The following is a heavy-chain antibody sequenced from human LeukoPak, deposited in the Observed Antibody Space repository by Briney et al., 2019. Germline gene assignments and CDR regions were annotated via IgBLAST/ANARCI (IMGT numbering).Heavy chain of an antibody. CDR1: GYSISSGYY. CDR3: ARGIEQWLRLNAFDI. CDR2: IYHSGST. D-gene: IGHD6-19*01. J-gene: IGHJ3*02. V-gene: IGHV4-38-2*02. Sequence: SETLSLTCTVPGYSISSGYYWGWIRQAPGKGLEGIGSIYHSGSTYYNPSLKSRVAISLDTSKNQFSLKLSSVTAADTAVYYCARGIEQWLRLNAFDIWGQGTMVTVSS.